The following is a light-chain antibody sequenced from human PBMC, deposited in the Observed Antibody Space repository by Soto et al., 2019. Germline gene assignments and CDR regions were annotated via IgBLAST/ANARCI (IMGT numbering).Light chain of an antibody. CDR1: SSDVGGYNF. CDR3: SSYTSSSTRV. J-gene: IGLJ1*01. V-gene: IGLV2-14*01. CDR2: EVS. Sequence: QSVPTQPASVSGSPGQSITISCTGTSSDVGGYNFVSWYQHHPGKAPKLMIYEVSNRPSGVSNRFSGSKSGITAYLTISGLQAEDEADYYCSSYTSSSTRVFGTGTKLTVL.